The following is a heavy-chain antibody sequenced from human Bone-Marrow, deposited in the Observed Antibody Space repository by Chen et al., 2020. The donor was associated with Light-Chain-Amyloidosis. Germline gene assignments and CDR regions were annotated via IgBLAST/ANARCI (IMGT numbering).Heavy chain of an antibody. D-gene: IGHD3-3*01. CDR3: AGCDIWSGFYPNP. J-gene: IGHJ5*02. V-gene: IGHV4-39*01. CDR2: IYYSGST. CDR1: GDSISSSNYY. Sequence: QLQLQESGSGLVKPSETLSLTCTVSGDSISSSNYYWGWIRQPPGKGLEWIGSIYYSGSTYYVRCLRRLVTLSVDTSRNLFSLRRSSVTADDTAVYYCAGCDIWSGFYPNPWGQGTLVTVSS.